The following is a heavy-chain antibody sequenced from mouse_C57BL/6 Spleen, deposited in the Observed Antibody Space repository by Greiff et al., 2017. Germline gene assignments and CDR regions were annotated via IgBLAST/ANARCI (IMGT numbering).Heavy chain of an antibody. CDR3: ARGDSSGYHY. CDR2: ISYDGSN. J-gene: IGHJ2*01. V-gene: IGHV3-6*01. D-gene: IGHD3-2*02. CDR1: GYSITSGYY. Sequence: EVQLQESGPGLVKPSQSLSLTCSVTGYSITSGYYWNWIRQFPGNKLEWMGYISYDGSNNYNPSLKNRISITRDTSKNQFFLKLNSVTTEDTATYYCARGDSSGYHYWGQGTTLTVSS.